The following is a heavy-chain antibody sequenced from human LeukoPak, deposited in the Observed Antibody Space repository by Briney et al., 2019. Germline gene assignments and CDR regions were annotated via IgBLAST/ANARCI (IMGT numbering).Heavy chain of an antibody. CDR3: AKDLVGATPNDAFDI. CDR2: ISGSGGST. CDR1: GFTFSSYA. Sequence: GGSLRLSCAASGFTFSSYAMSWVRQAPGKGLEWVSAISGSGGSTYYADSVKCRFTISRDSSKNTLYLQMNSLRAEDTAVYYCAKDLVGATPNDAFDIWGQGTMVTVSS. D-gene: IGHD1-26*01. J-gene: IGHJ3*02. V-gene: IGHV3-23*01.